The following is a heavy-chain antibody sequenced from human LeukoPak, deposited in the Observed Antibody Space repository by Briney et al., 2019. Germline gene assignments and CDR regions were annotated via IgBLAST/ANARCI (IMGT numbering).Heavy chain of an antibody. J-gene: IGHJ4*02. CDR1: GFTFSSYG. CDR2: ISYDGSNK. D-gene: IGHD1-26*01. Sequence: GGSLRLSCAASGFTFSSYGMHWVRQAPGKGLEWVAVISYDGSNKYYADSVKGRFTISRDNSKNTLYLQMNSLRAEDTAVYYCANSFSWATGFDYFDYWGQGTLVTVSS. V-gene: IGHV3-30*18. CDR3: ANSFSWATGFDYFDY.